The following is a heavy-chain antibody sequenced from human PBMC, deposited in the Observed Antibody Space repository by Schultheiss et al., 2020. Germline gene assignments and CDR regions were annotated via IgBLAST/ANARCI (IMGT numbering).Heavy chain of an antibody. Sequence: SETLSLTCTVSGGSISRGGYYWSWIRQHPGKGLEWIGYIYYSGSTYYNPSLKSRVTISVDTSKNQFSLKLSSVTAADTAVYYCARARYCSGGSCYGSSVYYFDYWGQGTLVTVYS. CDR3: ARARYCSGGSCYGSSVYYFDY. V-gene: IGHV4-31*03. D-gene: IGHD2-15*01. CDR2: IYYSGST. J-gene: IGHJ4*02. CDR1: GGSISRGGYY.